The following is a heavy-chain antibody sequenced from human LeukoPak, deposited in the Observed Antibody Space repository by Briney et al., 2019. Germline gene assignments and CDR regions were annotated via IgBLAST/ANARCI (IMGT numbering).Heavy chain of an antibody. CDR2: ISGGGRTT. V-gene: IGHV3-23*01. Sequence: GGSVRLSCAASGFTFSNHAMSWVRQAPGKGLQWVAVISGGGRTTEYEDFVKGRFTISRDNSKNTLSLQMNSLTVEDTAIYFCAKNVVVKRYIDFWGQGTLVTVSS. CDR1: GFTFSNHA. J-gene: IGHJ4*02. CDR3: AKNVVVKRYIDF. D-gene: IGHD2-15*01.